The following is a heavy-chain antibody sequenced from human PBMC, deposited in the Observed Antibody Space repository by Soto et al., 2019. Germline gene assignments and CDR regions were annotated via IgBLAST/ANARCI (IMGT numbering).Heavy chain of an antibody. CDR2: INPSGGST. J-gene: IGHJ6*02. Sequence: ASVKVSCKASGYTFTSYYMHWVRQAPGQGLEWMGIINPSGGSTNYAQKFQGRVTITADESTSTAYMELSSLRSEDTAVYYCARSYVDSGSYYYYYYGMDVWGQGTTVTVSS. V-gene: IGHV1-46*01. CDR3: ARSYVDSGSYYYYYYGMDV. D-gene: IGHD1-26*01. CDR1: GYTFTSYY.